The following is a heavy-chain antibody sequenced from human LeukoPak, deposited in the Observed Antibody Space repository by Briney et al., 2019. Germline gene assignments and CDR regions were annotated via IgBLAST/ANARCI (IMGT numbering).Heavy chain of an antibody. D-gene: IGHD5-12*01. Sequence: GGSLRLSCAASGFTFSSYAMSWVRQAPGKGLEWVSAISGSGGSTYYADSVKGRFTISRDNSKNTLYLQMNSLRAEDTAVYYCAKSPGYSGYDNDNWFDPWGQGTLVSVSS. CDR2: ISGSGGST. CDR3: AKSPGYSGYDNDNWFDP. V-gene: IGHV3-23*01. J-gene: IGHJ5*02. CDR1: GFTFSSYA.